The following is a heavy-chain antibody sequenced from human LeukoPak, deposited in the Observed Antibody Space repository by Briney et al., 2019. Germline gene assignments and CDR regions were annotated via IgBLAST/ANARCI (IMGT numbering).Heavy chain of an antibody. CDR1: GFTFSSYA. Sequence: PGGSLRLSCAASGFTFSSYAMSWVRQAPGKGLEWVSSISSSSSYIYYADSVKGRFTISRDNAKNSLYLQMNSLRAEDTAVYYCARTFATPDAFDIWGQGTMVTVSS. CDR3: ARTFATPDAFDI. D-gene: IGHD2-2*01. CDR2: ISSSSSYI. V-gene: IGHV3-21*01. J-gene: IGHJ3*02.